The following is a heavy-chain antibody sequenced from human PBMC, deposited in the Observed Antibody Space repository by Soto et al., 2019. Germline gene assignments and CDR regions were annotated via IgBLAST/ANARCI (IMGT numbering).Heavy chain of an antibody. J-gene: IGHJ3*02. CDR1: EGTIIGPC. V-gene: IGHV3-74*01. D-gene: IGHD3-22*01. CDR2: IKGDGSST. CDR3: VREYDDGNAYRQTDGFDI. Sequence: CAAAEGTIIGPCRHCISQTPGKGLVWVSRIKGDGSSTGYADSVKGRFTIPRDNAKSTLYLQMNSLRAEDAAVYYCVREYDDGNAYRQTDGFDIWAQRTM.